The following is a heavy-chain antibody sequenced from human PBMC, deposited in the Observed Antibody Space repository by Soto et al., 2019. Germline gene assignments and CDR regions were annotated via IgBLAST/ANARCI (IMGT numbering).Heavy chain of an antibody. V-gene: IGHV3-74*01. Sequence: EVQLVESGGGLVQPGGSLRLSCAASGFDFSNSWIHWVRQGPGKGLVWVSHINSDGSGTTYADSVKGRFTISRDNAKNTVYLQMDSLRAEDTAVYYCAKDTAHAMDVWGQGTTVTVSS. J-gene: IGHJ6*02. CDR1: GFDFSNSW. D-gene: IGHD2-15*01. CDR2: INSDGSGT. CDR3: AKDTAHAMDV.